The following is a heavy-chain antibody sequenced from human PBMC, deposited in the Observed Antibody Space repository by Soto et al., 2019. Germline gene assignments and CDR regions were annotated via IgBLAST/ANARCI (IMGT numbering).Heavy chain of an antibody. CDR1: GYTFTSYG. CDR3: ARVSRSGSGSYSIMPHPRSPIDY. CDR2: ISAYNGNT. Sequence: ASVKVSCKASGYTFTSYGISWVRQAPGQGLEWMGWISAYNGNTNYAQKLQGRVTMTTDTSTSTAYMELRSLRSDDTAVYYCARVSRSGSGSYSIMPHPRSPIDYWGQGTLVTVSS. V-gene: IGHV1-18*01. D-gene: IGHD3-10*01. J-gene: IGHJ4*02.